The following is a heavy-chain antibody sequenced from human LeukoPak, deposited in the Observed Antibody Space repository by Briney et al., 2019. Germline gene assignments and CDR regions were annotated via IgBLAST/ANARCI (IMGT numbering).Heavy chain of an antibody. V-gene: IGHV4-4*07. Sequence: SETLSLTCTVSGGSISSYYWSRIRQPAGKGLEWIGRIYTSGSTNYNPSLKSRVTMSVDTSKNQFSLKLSSVTAADTAVYYCARGIGYSYGYSYYYYMDVWGKGTTVTVSS. J-gene: IGHJ6*03. CDR3: ARGIGYSYGYSYYYYMDV. CDR2: IYTSGST. CDR1: GGSISSYY. D-gene: IGHD5-18*01.